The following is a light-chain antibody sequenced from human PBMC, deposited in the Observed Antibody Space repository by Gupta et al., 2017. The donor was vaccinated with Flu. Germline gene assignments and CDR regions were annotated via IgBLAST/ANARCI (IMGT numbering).Light chain of an antibody. CDR1: SSNIEINF. CDR2: DDA. CDR3: GVWDRSLSTWL. J-gene: IGLJ3*02. Sequence: QSVLTQPPSVSAASGQRVTVSCSGGSSNIEINFVSWYQQVPGAAPRLVILDDAKRPAGVPDRFSGSKSGTSATRTITGLRPDDAAEYYCGVWDRSLSTWLFGGGTRVTVL. V-gene: IGLV1-51*01.